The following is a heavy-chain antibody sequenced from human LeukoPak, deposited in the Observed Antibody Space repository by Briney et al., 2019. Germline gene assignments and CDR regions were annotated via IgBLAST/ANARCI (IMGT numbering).Heavy chain of an antibody. V-gene: IGHV3-23*01. J-gene: IGHJ4*02. D-gene: IGHD6-13*01. CDR3: AKVKAAARGAGVDY. CDR2: ISGSGGST. CDR1: GFTFSSYA. Sequence: GGSLRLSCAASGFTFSSYAMSWVRQAPGKGLEWVSAISGSGGSTYYADSVKGRFTISRDNSKNTLYLQTNSLRAEDTAVYYCAKVKAAARGAGVDYWGQGTLVTVSS.